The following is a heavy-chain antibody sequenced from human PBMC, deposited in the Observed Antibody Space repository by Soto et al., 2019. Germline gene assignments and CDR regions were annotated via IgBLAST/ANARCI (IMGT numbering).Heavy chain of an antibody. J-gene: IGHJ6*02. D-gene: IGHD6-13*01. Sequence: QVQLVQSGAEVKKPGASVKVSCKASGYTFTSYDINWVRQATGQGLEWMGWMNPNSGNTGYAQKVQGRVTMTRNTSISTADMGLSSLRSEDTAVYYCARRGYSSSWYYYYYYGMDVWGQGTTVTVSS. V-gene: IGHV1-8*01. CDR1: GYTFTSYD. CDR3: ARRGYSSSWYYYYYYGMDV. CDR2: MNPNSGNT.